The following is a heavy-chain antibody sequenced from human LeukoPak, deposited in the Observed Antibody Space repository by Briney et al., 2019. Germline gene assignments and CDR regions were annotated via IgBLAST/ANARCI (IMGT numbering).Heavy chain of an antibody. J-gene: IGHJ6*02. V-gene: IGHV3-30-3*01. Sequence: GWSLRLSCAASGFTFSSHAMHWVRQAPGKGLEWVAVILYDGSNGYYADSVKGRFTISRDNSKNTLYLQMNSLRAEDTAVYYCASGYYYDSSGYGSYYYYGMDVWGQGTTVTVSS. CDR3: ASGYYYDSSGYGSYYYYGMDV. CDR1: GFTFSSHA. D-gene: IGHD3-22*01. CDR2: ILYDGSNG.